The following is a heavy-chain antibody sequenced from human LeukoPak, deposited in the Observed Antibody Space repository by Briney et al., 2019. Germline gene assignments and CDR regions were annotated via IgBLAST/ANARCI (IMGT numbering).Heavy chain of an antibody. J-gene: IGHJ4*02. CDR3: GRWYEY. D-gene: IGHD2-15*01. CDR2: IYTSGST. V-gene: IGHV4-4*07. Sequence: PSEALSLTCTVSGGSISSYYWSWIRQPAGKGLEWIGRIYTSGSTNYNPSLKSRVTISVDTSKNQFSLKLTSVTAADTAVYHCGRWYEYWGQGSLVTVSS. CDR1: GGSISSYY.